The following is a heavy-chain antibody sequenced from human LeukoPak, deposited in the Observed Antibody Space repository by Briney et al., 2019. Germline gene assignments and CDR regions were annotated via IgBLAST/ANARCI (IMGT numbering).Heavy chain of an antibody. J-gene: IGHJ3*02. CDR1: GLTFTSYS. V-gene: IGHV3-21*01. CDR3: ARAQVLRYFDWLSDAFDI. D-gene: IGHD3-9*01. Sequence: GGSLRLSCAASGLTFTSYSMNWVRQAPGKGLEWVSSISSSSSYIYYADSVKGRFTISRDNAKNSLYLQMNSLRAEDTAVYYCARAQVLRYFDWLSDAFDIWGQGTMVTVSS. CDR2: ISSSSSYI.